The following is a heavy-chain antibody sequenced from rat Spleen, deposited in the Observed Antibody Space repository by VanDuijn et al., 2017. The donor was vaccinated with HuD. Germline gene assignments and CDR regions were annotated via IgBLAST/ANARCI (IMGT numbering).Heavy chain of an antibody. CDR3: ARRHYGYTDYFDY. J-gene: IGHJ2*01. CDR1: GFLFSSFP. CDR2: ISTSGDNT. V-gene: IGHV5-46*01. D-gene: IGHD1-9*01. Sequence: EVQLVESGGGLVQPGRSMKLSCAASGFLFSSFPMAWVRQAPTRGLEWVATISTSGDNTYFRDSVKGRFTISRDNAKSTLSLQMDSLRSEDTATYYCARRHYGYTDYFDYWGQGVMVTVSS.